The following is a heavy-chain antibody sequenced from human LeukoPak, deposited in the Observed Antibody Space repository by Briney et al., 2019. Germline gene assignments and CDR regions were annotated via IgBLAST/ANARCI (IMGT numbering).Heavy chain of an antibody. CDR3: ARGDYDTSGYKFDY. D-gene: IGHD3-22*01. V-gene: IGHV1-2*06. CDR1: GYTFTGYY. J-gene: IGHJ4*02. CDR2: IIPNSGGT. Sequence: GESLKVSCEASGYTFTGYYMHWVRQAPGQGLEWMGRIIPNSGGTNSGQKFQGRLTMTRDTSISTAYMELSRLSSDDTAVYYCARGDYDTSGYKFDYWGQGTLVTVSS.